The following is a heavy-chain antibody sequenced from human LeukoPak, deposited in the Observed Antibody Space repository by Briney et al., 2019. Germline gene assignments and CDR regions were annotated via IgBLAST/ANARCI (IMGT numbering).Heavy chain of an antibody. CDR3: ARGAATVVTLSWFDP. D-gene: IGHD4-23*01. CDR2: IIPIFGTA. CDR1: GGTFSGYA. J-gene: IGHJ5*02. Sequence: SVKVSCKASGGTFSGYAISWVRQAPGQGLEWMGGIIPIFGTANYAQKFQGRVTITTDESTSTAYMELSSLRSEDTAVYYCARGAATVVTLSWFDPWGQGTLVTVSS. V-gene: IGHV1-69*05.